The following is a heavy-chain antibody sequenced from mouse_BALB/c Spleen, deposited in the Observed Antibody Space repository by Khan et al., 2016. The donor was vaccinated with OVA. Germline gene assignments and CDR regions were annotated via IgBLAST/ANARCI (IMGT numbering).Heavy chain of an antibody. Sequence: VQLQESGAELVRPGASVILSCKTSGYIFTNYWIHWVNQRSGQGLEWIGRIYPGTNNTYYNENFKGKATLTADKSSSTAYMQLSSLKSEDSSIYYCARYDDGYLFTYWGQGSLVTVSA. CDR1: GYIFTNYW. CDR2: IYPGTNNT. CDR3: ARYDDGYLFTY. D-gene: IGHD2-3*01. V-gene: IGHV1-76*01. J-gene: IGHJ3*01.